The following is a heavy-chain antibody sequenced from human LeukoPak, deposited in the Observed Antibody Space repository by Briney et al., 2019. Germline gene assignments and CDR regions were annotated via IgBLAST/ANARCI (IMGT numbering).Heavy chain of an antibody. Sequence: SQTLSLTFAISGDSVSINSAGWNWIRQSPSRGLEWLGRTYYRSKWYNEYAVSVKSRITINPDTSKNQFSLQLNSVTPEDTAVYYCAGTNSGNLEIWGQGTMVTVSS. CDR3: AGTNSGNLEI. J-gene: IGHJ3*02. CDR2: TYYRSKWYN. CDR1: GDSVSINSAG. V-gene: IGHV6-1*01. D-gene: IGHD1-26*01.